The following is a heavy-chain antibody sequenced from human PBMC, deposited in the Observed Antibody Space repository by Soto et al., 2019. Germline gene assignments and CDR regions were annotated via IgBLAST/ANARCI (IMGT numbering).Heavy chain of an antibody. V-gene: IGHV3-23*01. Sequence: PGGSLRLSCSASGFTFSNYAMSWVRQTPGKGLEWVSTISGSGGSTYYADSVKGRFTISRDNSKNTLYLQMNSLRAEDTAVYYCAKVRPGFDIWGQGTMVTVSS. J-gene: IGHJ3*02. CDR2: ISGSGGST. CDR1: GFTFSNYA. CDR3: AKVRPGFDI.